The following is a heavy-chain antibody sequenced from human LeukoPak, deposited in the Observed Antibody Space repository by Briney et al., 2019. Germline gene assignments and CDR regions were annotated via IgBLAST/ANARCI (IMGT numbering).Heavy chain of an antibody. Sequence: ASVKVSCKASGYTFTGYYMHWVRQAPGQGLEWMGWINPNSGGTNYAQKFQGRVTMTRDTSISTAYMELSRLRSDDTAVYYRATREMNVDYPAPEHWGQGTLVTVSS. D-gene: IGHD4-17*01. CDR3: ATREMNVDYPAPEH. CDR1: GYTFTGYY. V-gene: IGHV1-2*02. CDR2: INPNSGGT. J-gene: IGHJ4*02.